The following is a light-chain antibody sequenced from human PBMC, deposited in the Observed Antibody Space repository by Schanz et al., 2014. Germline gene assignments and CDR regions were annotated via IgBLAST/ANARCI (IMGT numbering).Light chain of an antibody. J-gene: IGKJ5*01. Sequence: EIVMTQSPATLSVSPGERATLSCRASQSVSSNLAWYQQKPGQAPRLLIYGASTRATGIPARFSGSGSGTDFTLTISSLEPEDFAVYYCQQRSNWQAITFGQGTRLEIK. CDR1: QSVSSN. V-gene: IGKV3-15*01. CDR3: QQRSNWQAIT. CDR2: GAS.